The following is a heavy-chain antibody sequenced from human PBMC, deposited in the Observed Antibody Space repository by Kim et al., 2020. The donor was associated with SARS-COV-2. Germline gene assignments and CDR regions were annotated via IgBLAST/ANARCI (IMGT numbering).Heavy chain of an antibody. CDR2: ET. V-gene: IGHV1-24*01. D-gene: IGHD3-3*01. Sequence: ETIYAQKFQGRVTMTEDTSTDTAYMELSSLRSEDTAVYYCATGMYYESDYWGQGTLVTVSS. CDR3: ATGMYYESDY. J-gene: IGHJ4*02.